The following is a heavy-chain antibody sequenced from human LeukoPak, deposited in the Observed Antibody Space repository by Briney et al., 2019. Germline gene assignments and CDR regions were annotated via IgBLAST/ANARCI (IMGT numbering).Heavy chain of an antibody. J-gene: IGHJ4*02. Sequence: PGGSLRLSCAASGFTFDDYAMHWVRQAPGKGLEWVSGISWNSGSIGYADSVKGRFTISRDNSKNTLYLQMNSLRAEDTAVYYCAKLDQKLRFLEWSLDYWGQGTLVTVSS. CDR3: AKLDQKLRFLEWSLDY. V-gene: IGHV3-9*01. CDR2: ISWNSGSI. D-gene: IGHD3-3*01. CDR1: GFTFDDYA.